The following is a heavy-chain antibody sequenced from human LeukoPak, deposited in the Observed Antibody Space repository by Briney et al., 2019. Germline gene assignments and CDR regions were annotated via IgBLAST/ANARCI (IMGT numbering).Heavy chain of an antibody. Sequence: SETLSLTCAVYGGSFGGYYWSWIRQPPGKGLEWIGEINHSGSTNYNPSLKSRVTISVDTSKNQFSLKLSSVTAADTAVYYCARQLRFLEWNDAFDIWGQGTMVTVSS. D-gene: IGHD3-3*01. CDR1: GGSFGGYY. CDR2: INHSGST. CDR3: ARQLRFLEWNDAFDI. V-gene: IGHV4-34*01. J-gene: IGHJ3*02.